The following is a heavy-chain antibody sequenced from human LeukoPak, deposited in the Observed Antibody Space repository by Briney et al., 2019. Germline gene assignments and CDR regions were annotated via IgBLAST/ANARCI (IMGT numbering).Heavy chain of an antibody. CDR2: IKTDGSIT. V-gene: IGHV3-74*01. Sequence: GGSLRLSCAASGFSFSVYWMHWVRQAPGKGPVWVSRIKTDGSITYYADSVKGRFTISRDNSKNTLYLQMNSLRAEDTAVYYCARTTKRFGESFDYWGQGTLVTVSS. D-gene: IGHD3-10*01. CDR3: ARTTKRFGESFDY. J-gene: IGHJ4*02. CDR1: GFSFSVYW.